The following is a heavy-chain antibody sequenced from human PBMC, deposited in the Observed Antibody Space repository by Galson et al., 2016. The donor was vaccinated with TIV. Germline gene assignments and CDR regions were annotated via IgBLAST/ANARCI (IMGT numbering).Heavy chain of an antibody. D-gene: IGHD2-2*01. V-gene: IGHV3-72*01. J-gene: IGHJ4*02. CDR1: GFGFSDHY. CDR2: TRDKVNSYTT. Sequence: SLRLSCAAPGFGFSDHYMDWVRQAPGKGPEWVARTRDKVNSYTTEYGASVKGRFTISRDDSKNLLYLQMNSLNTGDTAVYYCARLVREATGHWGQGTLVTVSS. CDR3: ARLVREATGH.